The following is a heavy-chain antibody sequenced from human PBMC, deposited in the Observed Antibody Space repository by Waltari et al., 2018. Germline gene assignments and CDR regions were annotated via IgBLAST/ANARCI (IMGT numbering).Heavy chain of an antibody. CDR3: ARTSSMIESACDI. CDR2: IYYSGST. J-gene: IGHJ3*02. D-gene: IGHD3-22*01. CDR1: GGSISSSSYY. Sequence: QLQLQESGPGLVKPSETLSLTCTVSGGSISSSSYYWGWIRQPPGKGLEWIGSIYYSGSTYYNSSLKRRGTISVDTSKNQFSLKLSSVTAADTAVYYCARTSSMIESACDIWGQGTMVTVSS. V-gene: IGHV4-39*01.